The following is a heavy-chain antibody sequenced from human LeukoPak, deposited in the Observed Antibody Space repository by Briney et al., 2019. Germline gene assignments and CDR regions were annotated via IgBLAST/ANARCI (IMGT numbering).Heavy chain of an antibody. V-gene: IGHV4-34*01. Sequence: SETLSLTCAVYGGSFSGYYWSWIRQPPGKGLEWIGEINHSGSTNYNPSLKSRVTISVDTSKNQFSLKLSSVTAADTAVYYCARQQWLVPDYWGQGSLVTVSS. CDR1: GGSFSGYY. CDR3: ARQQWLVPDY. D-gene: IGHD6-19*01. J-gene: IGHJ4*02. CDR2: INHSGST.